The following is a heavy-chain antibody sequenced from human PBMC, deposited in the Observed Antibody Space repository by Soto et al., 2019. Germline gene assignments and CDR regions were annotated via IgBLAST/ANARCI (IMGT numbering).Heavy chain of an antibody. CDR1: GGSISSSSYY. D-gene: IGHD3-22*01. J-gene: IGHJ5*02. CDR3: AMEGDYYDSSGYYSRWFDP. Sequence: SETLSLTCTVSGGSISSSSYYWGWIRQPPGKGLEWIGSIYYSGSTYYNPSLKSRVTISVDTSKNQFSLKLSSVTAADTAVYYCAMEGDYYDSSGYYSRWFDPWGQGTRVT. CDR2: IYYSGST. V-gene: IGHV4-39*01.